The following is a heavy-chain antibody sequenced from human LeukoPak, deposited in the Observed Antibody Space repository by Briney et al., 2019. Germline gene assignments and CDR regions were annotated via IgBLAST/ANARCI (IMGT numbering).Heavy chain of an antibody. CDR2: ISISGSTI. Sequence: PGGSLRLSCAATGSTLSSYSMNWVRRAPGKGLEWVSHISISGSTIHYADSVRGRFTISRDSAKNSLYLQMNSLRADDTAVYYCSTAKFDYWGQGTLLTVSS. J-gene: IGHJ4*02. V-gene: IGHV3-48*01. CDR3: STAKFDY. CDR1: GSTLSSYS.